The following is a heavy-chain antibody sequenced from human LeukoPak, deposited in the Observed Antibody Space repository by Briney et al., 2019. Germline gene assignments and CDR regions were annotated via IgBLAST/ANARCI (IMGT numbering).Heavy chain of an antibody. J-gene: IGHJ4*02. D-gene: IGHD2-15*01. CDR3: AKGAAGVAATLGDY. V-gene: IGHV3-30*02. Sequence: GGSLRLSCAASGFTFSSYGMHWVRQAPGKGLEWAAFIRYDGSNKYYADSVKGRFTISRDNSKNTLYLQMNSLRAEDTAVYYCAKGAAGVAATLGDYWGQGTLVTVSS. CDR1: GFTFSSYG. CDR2: IRYDGSNK.